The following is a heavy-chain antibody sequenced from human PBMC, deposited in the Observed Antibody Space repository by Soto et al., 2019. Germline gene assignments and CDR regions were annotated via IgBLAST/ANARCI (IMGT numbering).Heavy chain of an antibody. CDR1: GFTFSSYA. Sequence: EVQLLESGGGLVQPGGSLRLSCAASGFTFSSYAMRWVRQAPGKGLEWVSAMSGSGVSTYYADSMKGRFTISSDNSKNTLYLQMNSLRAEDTAVYYCAKDSVIAVVGTCDYWGQGTLVTVSS. CDR2: MSGSGVST. V-gene: IGHV3-23*01. CDR3: AKDSVIAVVGTCDY. D-gene: IGHD6-19*01. J-gene: IGHJ4*02.